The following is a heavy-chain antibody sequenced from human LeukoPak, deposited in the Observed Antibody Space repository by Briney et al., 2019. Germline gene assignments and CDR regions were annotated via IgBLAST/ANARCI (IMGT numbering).Heavy chain of an antibody. CDR3: AELGITMIGGV. CDR1: GLTFSRYE. D-gene: IGHD3-10*02. Sequence: GGSLRLSCAASGLTFSRYEMNWVRQAPGKGLEWVSYISSSGSTIYYADSVKGRFTISRDNAKNSLYLQKNSLRAEDTAVYYCAELGITMIGGVWGKGTTVTISS. J-gene: IGHJ6*04. CDR2: ISSSGSTI. V-gene: IGHV3-48*03.